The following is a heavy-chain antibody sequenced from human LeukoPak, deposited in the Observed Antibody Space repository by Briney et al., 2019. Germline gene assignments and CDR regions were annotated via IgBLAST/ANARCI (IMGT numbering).Heavy chain of an antibody. CDR2: IWYDGSNK. Sequence: PGGSLRLSCAASGFTFSSYWMSWVRQAPGKGLEWVAVIWYDGSNKYYADSVKGRFTISRDNSKNTLYLQMNSLRAEDTAVYYCARVSSRTIWAFDIWGQGTMVTVSS. V-gene: IGHV3-33*08. CDR1: GFTFSSYW. CDR3: ARVSSRTIWAFDI. J-gene: IGHJ3*02. D-gene: IGHD3-9*01.